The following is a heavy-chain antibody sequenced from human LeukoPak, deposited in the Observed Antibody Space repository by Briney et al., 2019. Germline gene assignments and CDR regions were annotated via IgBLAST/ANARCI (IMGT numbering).Heavy chain of an antibody. Sequence: GASVKVSCKASGYTFTSYDINWVRQATGQGLEWMGRIIPIFGTANYAQKFQGRVTITTDESTSTAYMELSSLRSEDTAVYYCASPRYCSGGSCYVDAFDIWGQGTMVTVSS. CDR3: ASPRYCSGGSCYVDAFDI. V-gene: IGHV1-69*05. CDR1: GYTFTSYD. D-gene: IGHD2-15*01. CDR2: IIPIFGTA. J-gene: IGHJ3*02.